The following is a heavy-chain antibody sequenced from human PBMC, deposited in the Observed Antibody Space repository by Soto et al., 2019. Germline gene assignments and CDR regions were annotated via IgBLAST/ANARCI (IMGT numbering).Heavy chain of an antibody. Sequence: EVQLLESGGGLVQPGGSLRISCGASGFSFGSHAMSWVRQAPGKGLDWVSTISGGSVHMNYADSVKGRFTVSRDDSKNTLYLQMNSLRTEDTAIYFCAKSPHNYCSGGSYYSDFWGQGTLVTVAS. CDR2: ISGGSVHM. V-gene: IGHV3-23*01. CDR1: GFSFGSHA. D-gene: IGHD2-15*01. CDR3: AKSPHNYCSGGSYYSDF. J-gene: IGHJ4*02.